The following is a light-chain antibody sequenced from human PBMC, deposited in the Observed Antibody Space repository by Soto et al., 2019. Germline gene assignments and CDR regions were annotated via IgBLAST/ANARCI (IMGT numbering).Light chain of an antibody. V-gene: IGKV3-20*01. CDR3: QQYCSWTLS. CDR1: QSVSSSY. CDR2: GAS. J-gene: IGKJ4*01. Sequence: EIVLTQSPGTLSLSPGERATLSCRASQSVSSSYLAWYQQKPGQAPRLLIYGASSRATGIPHRSSGSGSWTDFTLTISGLQPEDCALYFCQQYCSWTLSFGGGTQVEIK.